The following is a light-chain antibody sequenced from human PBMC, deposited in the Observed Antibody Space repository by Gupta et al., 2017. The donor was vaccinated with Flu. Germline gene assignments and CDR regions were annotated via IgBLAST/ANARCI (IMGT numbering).Light chain of an antibody. CDR3: QSYDSSLSARV. J-gene: IGLJ3*02. CDR1: SPNLGAAYD. Sequence: QPVPTQPPSVSGAPGQRATTSCTGSSPNLGAAYDVYWYRQLQGTAPILLIYGNNKRPSGVPDRFSGSRSGTSASLAITGLQADDEADYYCQSYDSSLSARVFGGGTKLTVL. CDR2: GNN. V-gene: IGLV1-40*01.